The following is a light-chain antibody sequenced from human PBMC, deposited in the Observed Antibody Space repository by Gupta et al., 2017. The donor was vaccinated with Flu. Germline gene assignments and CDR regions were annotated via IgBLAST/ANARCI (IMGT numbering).Light chain of an antibody. CDR3: QYYGGSPLFT. CDR1: HYITSDE. J-gene: IGKJ3*01. V-gene: IGKV3-20*01. CDR2: GSS. Sequence: SLSPGERATLSCRASHYITSDELAWYQQKPGQPPRVIIYGSSKRPTGIPDRFSGSGSGTDFSLTITTVDPEDRGVYSCQYYGGSPLFTFGPGTTVDIK.